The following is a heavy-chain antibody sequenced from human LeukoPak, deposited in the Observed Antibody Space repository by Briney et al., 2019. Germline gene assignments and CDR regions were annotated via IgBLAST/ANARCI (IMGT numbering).Heavy chain of an antibody. CDR3: TESTYYYDPGAYYYMDV. V-gene: IGHV3-73*01. CDR2: VRSKANSYAP. J-gene: IGHJ6*03. D-gene: IGHD3-22*01. CDR1: GFTFSGSA. Sequence: GGSLRLSCAASGFTFSGSAMHWVRQASGKGREGVGRVRSKANSYAPAYDASVNDRFTIARDDSKNTAYLQMNSLKTEDTAVYYCTESTYYYDPGAYYYMDVWGKGTTVTVSS.